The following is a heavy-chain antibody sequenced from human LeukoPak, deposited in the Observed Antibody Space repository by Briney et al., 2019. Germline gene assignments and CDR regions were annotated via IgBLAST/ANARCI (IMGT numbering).Heavy chain of an antibody. J-gene: IGHJ6*02. V-gene: IGHV3-21*01. CDR1: GFTFSSYS. D-gene: IGHD3-22*01. Sequence: PGGSLRLSCAASGFTFSSYSMNWVRQAPGKGLEWVSSISSSSSYIYYADSVKGRFTISRDNAKNSLYLQMNSLRAEDTAVYYCARDADYYDSSGYAPYYGMDVWGQGTTVTVSS. CDR3: ARDADYYDSSGYAPYYGMDV. CDR2: ISSSSSYI.